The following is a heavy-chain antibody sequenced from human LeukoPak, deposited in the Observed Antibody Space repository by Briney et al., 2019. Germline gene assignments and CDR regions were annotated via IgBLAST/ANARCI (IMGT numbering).Heavy chain of an antibody. V-gene: IGHV3-7*04. CDR3: ARLRPYSSSWYAYYGMDV. CDR1: GFTFSSYW. D-gene: IGHD6-13*01. CDR2: IKADGTQN. J-gene: IGHJ6*02. Sequence: GGSLRLSCVASGFTFSSYWMTWVRQAPGKGLEWVANIKADGTQNYYVDSVKGRFTISRDNAKNSLYLQMNSLRADETAVYYCARLRPYSSSWYAYYGMDVWGQGTTVTVSS.